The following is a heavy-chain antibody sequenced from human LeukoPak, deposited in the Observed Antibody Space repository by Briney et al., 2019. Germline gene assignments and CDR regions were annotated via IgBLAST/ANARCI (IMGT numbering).Heavy chain of an antibody. D-gene: IGHD3-10*02. CDR2: IYSGGST. V-gene: IGHV3-53*01. CDR3: AREFMFGRFDP. CDR1: GFTVSNNY. J-gene: IGHJ5*02. Sequence: GGSLRLSCAASGFTVSNNYMSWVRQAPGKGLEWVSVIYSGGSTYYADSVKGRFTISRDNSKNTLYLQMNSLRAEDTAVYYRAREFMFGRFDPWGQGTLVTVSS.